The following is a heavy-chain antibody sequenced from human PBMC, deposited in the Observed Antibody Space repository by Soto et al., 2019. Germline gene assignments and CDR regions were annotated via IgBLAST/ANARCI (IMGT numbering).Heavy chain of an antibody. CDR1: GYTFTSYD. Sequence: QVQLVQSGAEVKKPGASVKVSCKASGYTFTSYDINWVRQATGQGLEWMGWMNPNSGNTGYAQKFPGRVPMTRHTSISTAYMERSSLRSEDTAVYYCARTPAPIAARSQYYYGMDVWGQGTTVTVSS. CDR3: ARTPAPIAARSQYYYGMDV. D-gene: IGHD6-6*01. V-gene: IGHV1-8*01. J-gene: IGHJ6*02. CDR2: MNPNSGNT.